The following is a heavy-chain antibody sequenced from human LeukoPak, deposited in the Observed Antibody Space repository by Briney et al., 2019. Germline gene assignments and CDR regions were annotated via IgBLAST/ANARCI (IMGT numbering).Heavy chain of an antibody. CDR2: ISSSSSYI. D-gene: IGHD3-16*01. Sequence: GGSLRHACAASGFTFSSYSLNWVRQAPGKGLEWVSSISSSSSYIYYADSVKGRFTISRDNAKNSLYLQMNSLRAEDTAVYYCARRAGAYTHPYDYWGQGTLVTVS. CDR3: ARRAGAYTHPYDY. J-gene: IGHJ4*02. CDR1: GFTFSSYS. V-gene: IGHV3-21*04.